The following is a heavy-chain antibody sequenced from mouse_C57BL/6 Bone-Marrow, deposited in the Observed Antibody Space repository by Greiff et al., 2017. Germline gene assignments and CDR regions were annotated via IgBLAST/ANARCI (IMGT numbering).Heavy chain of an antibody. D-gene: IGHD1-1*01. V-gene: IGHV1-69*01. CDR2: IDPSDSYT. CDR1: GYTFTSYW. CDR3: ARENYYYVSAWFAY. J-gene: IGHJ3*01. Sequence: QVQLQQPGAELVMPGASVKLSCKASGYTFTSYWMHWVKQRPGQGLEWIGEIDPSDSYTNYNQKFKGKSTLTVDKSSSTAYMQLSSLTSEDSAVYYCARENYYYVSAWFAYWGQGTLVTVSA.